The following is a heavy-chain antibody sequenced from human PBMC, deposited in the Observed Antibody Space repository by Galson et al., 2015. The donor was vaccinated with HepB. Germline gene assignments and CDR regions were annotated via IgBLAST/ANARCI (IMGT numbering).Heavy chain of an antibody. D-gene: IGHD6-19*01. CDR3: SKEHITGWSFDS. CDR2: IKTDGSDK. J-gene: IGHJ4*02. CDR1: GFTFSTYW. V-gene: IGHV3-7*03. Sequence: SLRLSCAASGFTFSTYWMYWVRQAPGKGLEWVAAIKTDGSDKYYADSVKGRCTISRDNADDSLYLQINSLRNEDTAVYYCSKEHITGWSFDSWGQGTLVTVSS.